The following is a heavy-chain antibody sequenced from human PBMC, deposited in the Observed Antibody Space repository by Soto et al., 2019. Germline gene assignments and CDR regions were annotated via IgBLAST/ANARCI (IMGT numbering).Heavy chain of an antibody. J-gene: IGHJ4*02. CDR1: GFSFSDYA. CDR2: ISYDGSMK. Sequence: QVQLLESGGGVVRPGRSLRLSCAASGFSFSDYAIHWVRQGPGKGLEWVSVISYDGSMKYYADSVKGRFTISRDNSKNTVHLRLDSLKAEDTAIYYCAREVRLAAIDLAYWGQGTLVTVSS. D-gene: IGHD2-21*01. CDR3: AREVRLAAIDLAY. V-gene: IGHV3-30*04.